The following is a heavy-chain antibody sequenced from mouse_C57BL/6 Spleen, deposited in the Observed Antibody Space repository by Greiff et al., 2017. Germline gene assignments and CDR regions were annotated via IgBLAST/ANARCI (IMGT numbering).Heavy chain of an antibody. D-gene: IGHD1-1*01. J-gene: IGHJ2*01. Sequence: QVQLQQPGAELVRPGSSVKLSCKASGYTFTSYWMHWVKQRPIQGLEWIGNIDPSDSETHYNQKFKDKATLTVDKSSSTAYMQLSSLTSEDSAVYYCARGGYGSPFDYWGQGTTLTVSS. V-gene: IGHV1-52*01. CDR2: IDPSDSET. CDR1: GYTFTSYW. CDR3: ARGGYGSPFDY.